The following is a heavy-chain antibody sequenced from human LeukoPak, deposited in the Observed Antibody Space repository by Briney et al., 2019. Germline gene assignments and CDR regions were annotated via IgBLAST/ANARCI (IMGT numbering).Heavy chain of an antibody. V-gene: IGHV3-30*18. CDR1: GFSFSSYG. CDR3: AKNLYCGGGSCYPSALGMDV. CDR2: ISNDGSIT. D-gene: IGHD2-15*01. J-gene: IGHJ6*02. Sequence: GGSLRLSCAASGFSFSSYGMHWVRQAPGKGLEWVAVISNDGSITKYGDSVKGRFTISRDNSKNTLFLQMNSLRAEDTAVYYCAKNLYCGGGSCYPSALGMDVWGQGTTVTVSS.